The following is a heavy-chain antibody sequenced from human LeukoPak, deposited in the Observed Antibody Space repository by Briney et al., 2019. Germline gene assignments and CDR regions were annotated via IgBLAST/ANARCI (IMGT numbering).Heavy chain of an antibody. V-gene: IGHV3-30*02. D-gene: IGHD4-17*01. CDR1: GFIFSNYG. J-gene: IGHJ4*02. CDR3: ARDTEDLHDYGDYSPLY. CDR2: IRYDSSNK. Sequence: GGSLRLSCAASGFIFSNYGMHWVRQAPGKGLEWVAFIRYDSSNKYYTDSVKGRFTISRDNSKNTLYLQINSLRAEDTAVYYCARDTEDLHDYGDYSPLYWGQGTLVTVSS.